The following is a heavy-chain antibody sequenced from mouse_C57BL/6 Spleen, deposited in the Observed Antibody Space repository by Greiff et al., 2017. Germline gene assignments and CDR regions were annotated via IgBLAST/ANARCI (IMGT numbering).Heavy chain of an antibody. D-gene: IGHD1-1*01. CDR3: ARGPYYYGSNYFDY. Sequence: EVQLQQSGPELVKPGASVQISCKASGYTFTDYYMNLVKQSHGTSLEWMGDINPYNGGTSYNQKFKGKATLPVEKSSSTAYKELRSLTSEDAAVYYCARGPYYYGSNYFDYWGQGTTLTVSA. V-gene: IGHV1-26*01. CDR2: INPYNGGT. CDR1: GYTFTDYY. J-gene: IGHJ2*01.